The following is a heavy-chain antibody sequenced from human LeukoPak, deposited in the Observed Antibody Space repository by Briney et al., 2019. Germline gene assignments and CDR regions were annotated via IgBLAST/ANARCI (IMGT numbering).Heavy chain of an antibody. J-gene: IGHJ3*02. CDR2: IYYSGST. CDR1: GGSISSYY. V-gene: IGHV4-59*01. Sequence: SENLSLNCTVSGGSISSYYWSWIRQPPGNGLEWIGYIYYSGSTNYNPSLQSRVTISVDTSKNQFSLKLSSVTAADTAVYYCARGSPDSSGYFRGYAFDIWGQGTMVTVSS. CDR3: ARGSPDSSGYFRGYAFDI. D-gene: IGHD3-22*01.